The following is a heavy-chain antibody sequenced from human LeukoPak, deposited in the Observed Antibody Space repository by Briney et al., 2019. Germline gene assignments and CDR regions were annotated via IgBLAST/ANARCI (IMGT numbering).Heavy chain of an antibody. Sequence: GGSLRLSCAASGFTFSSYAMSWVRQAPGKGLEWVSVISRSCGSTYYADSVKGRFTISRDNSRNTLYLQMNSLRAEDTAVYYCARRGRVGATALYCFDCWGQGTLVTVSS. J-gene: IGHJ4*02. CDR3: ARRGRVGATALYCFDC. V-gene: IGHV3-23*01. CDR2: ISRSCGST. D-gene: IGHD1-26*01. CDR1: GFTFSSYA.